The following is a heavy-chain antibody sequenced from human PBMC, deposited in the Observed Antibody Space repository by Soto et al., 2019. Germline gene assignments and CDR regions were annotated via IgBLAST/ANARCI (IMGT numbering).Heavy chain of an antibody. CDR2: IYYSGST. D-gene: IGHD3-3*01. CDR3: GRRITIFGVVIIGWFDP. V-gene: IGHV4-39*01. Sequence: PSETLSLTCTVSGGSISSSSYYWGWIRQPPGKGLEWIGSIYYSGSTYYNPSLKSRVTISVDTSKNQFSLKLSSVTAADTAVYYCGRRITIFGVVIIGWFDPWGQGTLVTVSS. CDR1: GGSISSSSYY. J-gene: IGHJ5*02.